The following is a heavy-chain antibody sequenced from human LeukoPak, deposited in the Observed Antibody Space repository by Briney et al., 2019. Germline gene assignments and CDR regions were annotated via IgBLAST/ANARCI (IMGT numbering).Heavy chain of an antibody. D-gene: IGHD3-10*01. CDR2: ISYDGSNK. J-gene: IGHJ6*02. CDR1: GFIFSSYG. CDR3: ARDGITMVRGVPHYGMDV. V-gene: IGHV3-30*03. Sequence: GGSLRLFCAASGFIFSSYGMHWVRQAPGKGLEWVAVISYDGSNKYYADSVKGRFTISRDNSKNTLYLQMNSLRAEDTAVYYCARDGITMVRGVPHYGMDVWGQGTTVTVSS.